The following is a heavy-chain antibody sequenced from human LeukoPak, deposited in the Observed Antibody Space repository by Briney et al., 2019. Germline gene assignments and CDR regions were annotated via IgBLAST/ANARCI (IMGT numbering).Heavy chain of an antibody. CDR3: ARIPLEVVVPAANHWYFDL. D-gene: IGHD2-2*01. Sequence: ASVKVSCKASGYTFTSYDINWVRQATGQGLEWMGWMNPNSGNTGYAQKFQGRVTITRNTSISAAYMELSSLRSEDTAVYYCARIPLEVVVPAANHWYFDLWGRGTLVTVSS. V-gene: IGHV1-8*03. CDR1: GYTFTSYD. J-gene: IGHJ2*01. CDR2: MNPNSGNT.